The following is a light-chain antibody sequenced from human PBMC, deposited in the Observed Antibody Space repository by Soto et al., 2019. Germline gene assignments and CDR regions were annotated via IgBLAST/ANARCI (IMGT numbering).Light chain of an antibody. CDR2: DAS. CDR1: QSISSW. V-gene: IGKV1-5*01. CDR3: HQYNSYWT. Sequence: DIQMTQSPSTLSASVGDRVTITCRASQSISSWLAWYQQKPGKAPNLLLYDASSLENGVPSRFSGSGSGTEFTLSISSLQPDDFATYYCHQYNSYWTFGQGTTVDIK. J-gene: IGKJ1*01.